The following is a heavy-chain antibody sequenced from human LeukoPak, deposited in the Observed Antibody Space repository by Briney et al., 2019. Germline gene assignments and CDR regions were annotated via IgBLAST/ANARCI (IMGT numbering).Heavy chain of an antibody. CDR1: GFTFGTYD. J-gene: IGHJ5*02. CDR3: AIGFESGFDP. Sequence: PGGSLRLSCATSGFTFGTYDMHWVRQGTGKGLEWVSAIGSAGDTYYAGSVKGRFTISRENAKNSLYLQMNSLRAGDTAMYYCAIGFESGFDPWGQGTLVTVSS. CDR2: IGSAGDT. V-gene: IGHV3-13*01.